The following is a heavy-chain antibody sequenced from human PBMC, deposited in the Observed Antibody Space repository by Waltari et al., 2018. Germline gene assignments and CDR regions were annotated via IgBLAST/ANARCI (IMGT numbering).Heavy chain of an antibody. J-gene: IGHJ6*02. D-gene: IGHD3-10*01. CDR3: ARDPRHYYGLGRGYYYYGMDV. Sequence: QVQLVESGGGVVQPGRSLRLSCAASGFTFSSYAMHWVRQAPGKGLEWVAVISYDGSNKYYADSVKGRFTSSRDNSKNTLYLQMNSLRAEDTAVYYCARDPRHYYGLGRGYYYYGMDVWGQGTTVTVSS. CDR1: GFTFSSYA. CDR2: ISYDGSNK. V-gene: IGHV3-30-3*01.